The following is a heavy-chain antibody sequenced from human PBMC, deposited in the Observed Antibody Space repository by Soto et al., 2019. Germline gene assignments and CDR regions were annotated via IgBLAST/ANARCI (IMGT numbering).Heavy chain of an antibody. CDR1: GFTFSSYG. D-gene: IGHD6-13*01. Sequence: GGSLRLSCAASGFTFSSYGMHWVRQAPGKGLEWVAVIWYDGSNKYYADSVKGRFTISRDNSKNTMYLQMNSLRAEDTAVYYCARDRIAAAGTRVYYYGMDVWGQGTTVTSP. CDR2: IWYDGSNK. V-gene: IGHV3-33*01. J-gene: IGHJ6*02. CDR3: ARDRIAAAGTRVYYYGMDV.